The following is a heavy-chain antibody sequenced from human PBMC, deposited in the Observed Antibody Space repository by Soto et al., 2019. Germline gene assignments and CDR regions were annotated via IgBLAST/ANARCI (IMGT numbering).Heavy chain of an antibody. V-gene: IGHV3-23*01. D-gene: IGHD2-2*01. CDR1: GFTFSSYA. J-gene: IGHJ6*02. CDR2: ISGSGGST. CDR3: AKGGYIVVVPAAMLMDV. Sequence: GGSLRLSCAASGFTFSSYAMSWVRQAPGKGLEWVSAISGSGGSTYYADSVKGRFTISRDNSKNTLYLQMNSLRAEDTAVYYCAKGGYIVVVPAAMLMDVWGQGTTVTVSS.